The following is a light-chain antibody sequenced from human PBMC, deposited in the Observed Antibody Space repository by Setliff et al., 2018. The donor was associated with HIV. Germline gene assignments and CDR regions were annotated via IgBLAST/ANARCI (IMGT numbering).Light chain of an antibody. CDR3: SSYTTTSTLRV. V-gene: IGLV2-14*03. J-gene: IGLJ1*01. CDR1: SSDIGRYNS. Sequence: QSVLTQPPSASGSPGQSVTISCTGSSSDIGRYNSVSWYQQHPDKAPKLIIFDVTARPSGVPDRFSGSKSAITASLTISGLQSDDEADYYCSSYTTTSTLRVFGAGTKVTVL. CDR2: DVT.